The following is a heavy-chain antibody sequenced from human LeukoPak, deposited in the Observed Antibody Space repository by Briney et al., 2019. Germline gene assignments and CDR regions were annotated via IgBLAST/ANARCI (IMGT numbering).Heavy chain of an antibody. D-gene: IGHD6-13*01. J-gene: IGHJ4*02. CDR1: GGSSRSGDYF. CDR2: IHYSGNT. V-gene: IGHV4-30-4*01. Sequence: SQTLSLTCAVSGGSSRSGDYFWSWIRQPPGKGLEWIGHIHYSGNTYYNPSLKSRVSISVDTSKNQFSLKLSSVTAADTAVYYCAKDHQAAAGRGYFDYWGQGTLVTVSS. CDR3: AKDHQAAAGRGYFDY.